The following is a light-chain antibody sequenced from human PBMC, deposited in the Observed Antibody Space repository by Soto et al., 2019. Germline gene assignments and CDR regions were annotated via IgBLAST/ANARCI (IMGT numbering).Light chain of an antibody. CDR1: QSISYNC. V-gene: IGKV3-20*01. Sequence: EIVRPQSPATLSVSPGERAPLSCRASQSISYNCLAWYQQKPGQAPRILIYGVSSRATGIPDRFSGSGSGTDFNLTISRLETEDFAVYDCQQYGDSPFTFGPGTKVEIK. CDR2: GVS. J-gene: IGKJ3*01. CDR3: QQYGDSPFT.